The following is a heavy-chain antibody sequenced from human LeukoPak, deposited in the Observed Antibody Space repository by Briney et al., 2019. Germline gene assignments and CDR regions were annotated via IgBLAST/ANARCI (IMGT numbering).Heavy chain of an antibody. D-gene: IGHD3-10*01. Sequence: PGGSPRLSCAASGFAFSNYGMHWVRQAPGQGLEWVAVISFDGTNKYYADSLKGRFTISRDNSKNTVYLQKNSLRPEDTAVYYCARDGGRATIVRGIIIMSVGDFWGQGALVTVST. V-gene: IGHV3-30*03. CDR1: GFAFSNYG. J-gene: IGHJ4*02. CDR2: ISFDGTNK. CDR3: ARDGGRATIVRGIIIMSVGDF.